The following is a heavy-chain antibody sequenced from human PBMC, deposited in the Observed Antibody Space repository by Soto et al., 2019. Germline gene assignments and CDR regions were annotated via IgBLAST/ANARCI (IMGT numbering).Heavy chain of an antibody. D-gene: IGHD6-19*01. V-gene: IGHV3-23*01. Sequence: GGSLRLSCAASGFTFSSYAMSWVRKAPGKGLEWVSAISGSGGSTYYADSVKGRFTISRDNSKNTLYLQMNSLRAEDTAVYYCAKDLASGWYVLDYWGQGTLVTVSS. CDR3: AKDLASGWYVLDY. CDR2: ISGSGGST. CDR1: GFTFSSYA. J-gene: IGHJ4*02.